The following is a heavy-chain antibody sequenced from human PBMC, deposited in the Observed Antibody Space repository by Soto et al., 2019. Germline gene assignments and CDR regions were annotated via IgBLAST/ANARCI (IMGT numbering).Heavy chain of an antibody. Sequence: QVQLVESGGGVVQPGRSLRLSCAASGFTFSSNAMHWVRQAPGKGLEWVAVMSYDGSNEYYADSVKGRFTISRDNSKNTLYLQMNSLRAEDTAVYYCARDAILSGTTRPPPLDYWGQRTLVTVSS. CDR1: GFTFSSNA. V-gene: IGHV3-30-3*01. J-gene: IGHJ4*02. CDR2: MSYDGSNE. D-gene: IGHD4-17*01. CDR3: ARDAILSGTTRPPPLDY.